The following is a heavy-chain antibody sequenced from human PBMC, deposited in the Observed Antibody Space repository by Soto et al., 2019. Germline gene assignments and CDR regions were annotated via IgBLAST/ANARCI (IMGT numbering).Heavy chain of an antibody. CDR1: GGSFNTYY. D-gene: IGHD3-9*01. CDR2: INHSGST. CDR3: ARGGYFDPYGMDV. Sequence: SDTLSLTCAVYGGSFNTYYWNWIRQSPGKGLEWIGEINHSGSTNYNPSLKSRVTISIDTSKNQFSLKLSSVTAADTAVYYCARGGYFDPYGMDVWAQGTTVTVSS. J-gene: IGHJ6*02. V-gene: IGHV4-34*01.